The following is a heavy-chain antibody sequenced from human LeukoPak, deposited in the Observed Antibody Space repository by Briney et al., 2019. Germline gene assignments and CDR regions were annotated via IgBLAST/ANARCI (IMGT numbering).Heavy chain of an antibody. J-gene: IGHJ4*02. CDR2: INPNSGGT. D-gene: IGHD3-10*01. CDR3: ARDLDWDYGSGSYYSLDY. V-gene: IGHV1-2*02. Sequence: ASVKVSCKASGYTFTGYYMHWVRQAPGQGLEWMGWINPNSGGTNYAQKFQGRVTMTRDTSISTAYMELSRLRSDDTAVYYCARDLDWDYGSGSYYSLDYWGQGTLVTVSS. CDR1: GYTFTGYY.